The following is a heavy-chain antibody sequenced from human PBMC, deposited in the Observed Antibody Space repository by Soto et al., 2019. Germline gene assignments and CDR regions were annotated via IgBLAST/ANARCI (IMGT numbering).Heavy chain of an antibody. Sequence: PGGSLRLSCTASGLTFSSYGMNWVRQAPGKGLEWVSSISSSSRTTYYADSVKGRFTISRDNAKNSLYLQMNSLRDEDTAVYYCARGWWEREGYVMDVWGQGTKVTVSS. CDR3: ARGWWEREGYVMDV. J-gene: IGHJ6*02. V-gene: IGHV3-48*02. CDR1: GLTFSSYG. D-gene: IGHD1-26*01. CDR2: ISSSSRTT.